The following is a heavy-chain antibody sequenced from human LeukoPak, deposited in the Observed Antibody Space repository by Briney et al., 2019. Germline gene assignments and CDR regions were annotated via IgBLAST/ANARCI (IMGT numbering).Heavy chain of an antibody. CDR2: ISSSSSTI. V-gene: IGHV3-48*02. CDR1: GFTFSSYS. J-gene: IGHJ5*02. CDR3: ARAGAAASYKWFDP. D-gene: IGHD6-13*01. Sequence: GGSLILSCAASGFTFSSYSMTWVRQAPGKGLEWVSYISSSSSTIYYADSVKGRFTISRDNAKNSLYLQMNSLRDEDTAVYYCARAGAAASYKWFDPWGQGTLVTVSS.